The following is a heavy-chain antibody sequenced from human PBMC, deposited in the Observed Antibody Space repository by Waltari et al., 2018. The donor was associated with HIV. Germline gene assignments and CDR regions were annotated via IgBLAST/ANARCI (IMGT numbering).Heavy chain of an antibody. CDR3: ARDYGDYGMDV. CDR1: GCSLIRGLYR. D-gene: IGHD3-10*01. CDR2: LFTSGRT. V-gene: IGHV4-61*02. J-gene: IGHJ6*02. Sequence: QVQLHESGPGLVKPSQTLSLTCTVPGCSLIRGLYRWSWIRQSAGKGLEWIGRLFTSGRTNYNPSLESRVFISVDRSKNQLSLKLTSVTAADTAVYFCARDYGDYGMDVWGQGTTVTVSS.